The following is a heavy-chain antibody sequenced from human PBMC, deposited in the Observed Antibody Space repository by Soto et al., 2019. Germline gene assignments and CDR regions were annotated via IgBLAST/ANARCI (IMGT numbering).Heavy chain of an antibody. V-gene: IGHV3-30*04. J-gene: IGHJ4*02. CDR1: GFMFSRYA. D-gene: IGHD3-10*01. Sequence: QVQLVESGGGVVPPGRSLRLSGAASGFMFSRYAMHWVRQAPGKGLEWVAVISKDGSVIYYADSVKGRFTISRDKSKNMVYLQLNSLRDEDTAVFYCVRSRSGVVPDSFAYWGQGTLVTVAS. CDR3: VRSRSGVVPDSFAY. CDR2: ISKDGSVI.